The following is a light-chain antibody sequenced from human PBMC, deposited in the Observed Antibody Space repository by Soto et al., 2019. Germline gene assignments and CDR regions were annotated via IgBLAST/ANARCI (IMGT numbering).Light chain of an antibody. CDR2: STN. CDR3: VLYMGSDWV. V-gene: IGLV8-61*01. CDR1: SGSVSTSYY. Sequence: QTVVTQEPSFSVSPGGTVTLTCGLSSGSVSTSYYPSWYQQNPGQAPRTLIYSTNTRSSGVPDRFSGSILGNKAALTITGAQADDESDYYCVLYMGSDWVFGGGTKVTVL. J-gene: IGLJ3*02.